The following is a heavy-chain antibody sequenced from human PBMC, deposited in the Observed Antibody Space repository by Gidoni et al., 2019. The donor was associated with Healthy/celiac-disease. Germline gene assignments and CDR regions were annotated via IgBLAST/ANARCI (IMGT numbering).Heavy chain of an antibody. CDR3: VGEYSSAENSGWYRDWYFDL. CDR2: IYTSGST. V-gene: IGHV4-61*02. J-gene: IGHJ2*01. D-gene: IGHD6-19*01. CDR1: GGSISSGRYY. Sequence: QVQLQESGPGLVKPSQTLSLTCTVSGGSISSGRYYWSWIRQPAGKGLEWIGRIYTSGSTNYTPSLKSRVTISVDTSKNQFSLKLSSVTAADTAVYYCVGEYSSAENSGWYRDWYFDLWGRGTLVTVSS.